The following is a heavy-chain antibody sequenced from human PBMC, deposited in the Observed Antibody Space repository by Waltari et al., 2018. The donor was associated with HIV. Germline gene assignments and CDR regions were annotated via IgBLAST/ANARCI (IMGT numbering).Heavy chain of an antibody. Sequence: EVQLVESGGNLVQPGGSLRLSCAVSGFTSPRSWMHWVRQAPGKGLAWVSRINSDGSSIRYADSVKGRFTISRDNAKNTLYLQMNSLRDEDTAVYYCAKEAGDRGYFQHWGQGTLVTVSS. CDR3: AKEAGDRGYFQH. V-gene: IGHV3-74*01. J-gene: IGHJ1*01. CDR1: GFTSPRSW. CDR2: INSDGSSI. D-gene: IGHD3-10*01.